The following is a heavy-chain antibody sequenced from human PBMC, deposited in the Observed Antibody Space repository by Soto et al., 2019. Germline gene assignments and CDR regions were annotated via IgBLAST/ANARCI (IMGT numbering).Heavy chain of an antibody. CDR1: GGSFSGYY. V-gene: IGHV4-34*01. D-gene: IGHD6-19*01. J-gene: IGHJ4*02. CDR3: ARVEQWLVLFDY. Sequence: PSETLSLTCAVYGGSFSGYYWSWIRQPPGKGLEWIGEINHSGSTNYNPSLKSRVTISVDTSKNQFSLKLSSVTAADTAVYYCARVEQWLVLFDYWGQGXLVTVSS. CDR2: INHSGST.